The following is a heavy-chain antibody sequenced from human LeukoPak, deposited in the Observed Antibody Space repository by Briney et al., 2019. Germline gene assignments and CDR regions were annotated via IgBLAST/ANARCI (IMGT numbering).Heavy chain of an antibody. D-gene: IGHD3-22*01. CDR1: GFTFDDYG. Sequence: SGGSLRLSCAASGFTFDDYGMSWVRQAPGKGLEWVSGINWNGGSTGYADSVKGRFTISRDNAKNSLYLQMNSLRAEDTALYYYARAVLRYYDSSGIDAFDIWGQGTMVTVSS. V-gene: IGHV3-20*04. CDR2: INWNGGST. CDR3: ARAVLRYYDSSGIDAFDI. J-gene: IGHJ3*02.